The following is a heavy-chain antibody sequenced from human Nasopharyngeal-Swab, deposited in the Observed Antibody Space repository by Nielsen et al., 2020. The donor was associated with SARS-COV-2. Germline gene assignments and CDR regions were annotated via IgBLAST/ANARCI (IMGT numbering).Heavy chain of an antibody. V-gene: IGHV1-69*04. Sequence: SVKVSCKASGGTFSSYAISWVRQAPGQGLEWMGRIIPILGIANYAQKFQGRVAITADKSTSTAYMELSSLRSEDTAVYYCARDLGDYGGKGFGYWGQGTLVTVSS. J-gene: IGHJ4*02. CDR1: GGTFSSYA. CDR2: IIPILGIA. D-gene: IGHD4-23*01. CDR3: ARDLGDYGGKGFGY.